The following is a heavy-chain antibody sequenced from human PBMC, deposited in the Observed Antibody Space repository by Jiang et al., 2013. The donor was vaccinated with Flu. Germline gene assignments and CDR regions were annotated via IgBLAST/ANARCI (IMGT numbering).Heavy chain of an antibody. CDR3: AKDHTTSWDYYFDS. CDR2: ISGNGNSA. D-gene: IGHD1-26*01. Sequence: PGGSLRLCCAASGFTFRTHAMAWVRQAPGKGLEWVSGISGNGNSAYYADSVKGRFTISRDNSKNTMCLQMDSLRAEDTALYYCAKDHTTSWDYYFDSWGQGTLVTVSS. J-gene: IGHJ4*02. CDR1: GFTFRTHA. V-gene: IGHV3-23*01.